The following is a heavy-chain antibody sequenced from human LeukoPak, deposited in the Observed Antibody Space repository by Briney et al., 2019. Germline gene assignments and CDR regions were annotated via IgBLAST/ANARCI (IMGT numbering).Heavy chain of an antibody. D-gene: IGHD3-3*01. V-gene: IGHV3-11*04. Sequence: PGGSLRLSCAASGFTFSDYYMSWIRQAPGKGLEWVSYISSSGSTIYYADSVEARFTISRDNAKNSLYLQMNSLRVEDTAVYYCARDFWSGSPDWGQGTLVTVSS. CDR2: ISSSGSTI. CDR3: ARDFWSGSPD. J-gene: IGHJ4*02. CDR1: GFTFSDYY.